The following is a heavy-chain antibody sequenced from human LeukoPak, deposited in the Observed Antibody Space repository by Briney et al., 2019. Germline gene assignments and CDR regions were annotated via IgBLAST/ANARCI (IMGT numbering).Heavy chain of an antibody. Sequence: PETLSLTCAVYGGSFSTYYWSWIRQPPGKGLEWIGEINHSGSTNYNPSLKSRVTISVDTSKNQFSLKLSSVTAADTAVYYCARGGFYCGGDCYVDYWGQGTLVTVSS. CDR2: INHSGST. D-gene: IGHD2-21*02. CDR1: GGSFSTYY. CDR3: ARGGFYCGGDCYVDY. J-gene: IGHJ4*02. V-gene: IGHV4-34*01.